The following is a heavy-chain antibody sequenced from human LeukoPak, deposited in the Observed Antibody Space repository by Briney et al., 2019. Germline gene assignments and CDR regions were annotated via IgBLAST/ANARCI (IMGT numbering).Heavy chain of an antibody. J-gene: IGHJ4*02. D-gene: IGHD6-13*01. V-gene: IGHV3-30*02. CDR1: GFTFSSYG. CDR2: IRYDGSNK. Sequence: PGGSLRLSCAASGFTFSSYGMHWVRQAPGKGLEWVAFIRYDGSNKYYADSVKGRFTISGDNSKNTLYLQMNSLRAEDTAVYYCAKDKRAGSSWYSPYYFDYWGQGTLVTVSS. CDR3: AKDKRAGSSWYSPYYFDY.